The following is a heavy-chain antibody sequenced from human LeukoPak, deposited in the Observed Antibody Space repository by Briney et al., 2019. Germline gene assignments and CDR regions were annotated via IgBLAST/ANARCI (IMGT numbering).Heavy chain of an antibody. CDR2: INHSGGT. D-gene: IGHD3-3*02. Sequence: SETLSLTCTVSGGSIRSSYYYWGWIRQPPGKGLEWIGEINHSGGTNYNPSLKSRVTISVDTSKNQFSLKLSSVTAADTAVYYCARGAFSWFDPWGQGTLVTVSS. V-gene: IGHV4-39*07. J-gene: IGHJ5*02. CDR1: GGSIRSSYYY. CDR3: ARGAFSWFDP.